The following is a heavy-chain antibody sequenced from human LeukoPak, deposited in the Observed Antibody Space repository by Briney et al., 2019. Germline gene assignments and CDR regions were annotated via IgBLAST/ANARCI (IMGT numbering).Heavy chain of an antibody. V-gene: IGHV3-7*01. Sequence: GGSLRLSCAASGFTFSSYWMSWVRQAPGKGPEWVANIKQDGSEKYYVDSVKGRFTISRDNAKNSLYLQMNSLRAEDTAVYYCARFRSSWTYYGMDVWGQGTTVTVSS. CDR1: GFTFSSYW. CDR3: ARFRSSWTYYGMDV. CDR2: IKQDGSEK. D-gene: IGHD6-13*01. J-gene: IGHJ6*02.